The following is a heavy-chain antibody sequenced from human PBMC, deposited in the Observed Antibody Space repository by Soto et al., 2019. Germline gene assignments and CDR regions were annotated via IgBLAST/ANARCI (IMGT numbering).Heavy chain of an antibody. Sequence: GGSLRLSCAASGFTFSSYGMHWVRQAPGKGLEWVAVIWYDGSNKYYADSVKGRFTISRDNSKNTLYLQMNSLRAEDTAVYYCARDRREDHGYYYYYMDVWGKGTTVTVSS. D-gene: IGHD1-26*01. CDR1: GFTFSSYG. CDR2: IWYDGSNK. J-gene: IGHJ6*03. CDR3: ARDRREDHGYYYYYMDV. V-gene: IGHV3-33*01.